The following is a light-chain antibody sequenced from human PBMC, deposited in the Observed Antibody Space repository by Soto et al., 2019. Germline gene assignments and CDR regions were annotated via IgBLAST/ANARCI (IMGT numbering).Light chain of an antibody. J-gene: IGKJ4*01. CDR3: QQRNKWPPVT. Sequence: ETVLTQSPGTLSLSPGERVTLSCRTSQSAPSSNLAWYQQKPGQAPRLLIYGASSRATGIPDRFSGSGSGTDFTLTISSLEPEDFAVYYCQQRNKWPPVTFGGGTKVDIK. CDR2: GAS. CDR1: QSAPSSN. V-gene: IGKV3D-20*02.